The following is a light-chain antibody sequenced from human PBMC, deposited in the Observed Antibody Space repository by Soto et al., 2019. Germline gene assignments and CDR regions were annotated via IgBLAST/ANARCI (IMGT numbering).Light chain of an antibody. J-gene: IGKJ1*01. CDR3: QHYNSYSEA. V-gene: IGKV1-5*03. CDR1: QTISSW. Sequence: DIQMTQSPSTLSASVGDRVTLTGRASQTISSWLAWYHQKPGKAPKLLIYKASTLKSGVPSRFSGSGSGTEFTLTISSLQPDDFATYYCQHYNSYSEAFCQGTKVDIK. CDR2: KAS.